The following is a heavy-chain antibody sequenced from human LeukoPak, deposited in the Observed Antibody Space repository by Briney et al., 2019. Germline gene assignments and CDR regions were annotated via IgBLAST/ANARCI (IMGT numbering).Heavy chain of an antibody. CDR1: GFTVSSNY. Sequence: PGGSLRLSCAASGFTVSSNYMSWVRQAPGKGLEWVSVIYSGGSTYYADSVKGRFTISRDNSKNTLYLQMNSLRAEDTAVYYCARSSRRGQSRPQQLVRGDAFDIWGQGTMVTVSS. D-gene: IGHD6-13*01. CDR2: IYSGGST. V-gene: IGHV3-66*01. J-gene: IGHJ3*02. CDR3: ARSSRRGQSRPQQLVRGDAFDI.